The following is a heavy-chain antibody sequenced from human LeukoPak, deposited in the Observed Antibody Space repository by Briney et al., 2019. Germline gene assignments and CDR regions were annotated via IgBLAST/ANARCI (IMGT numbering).Heavy chain of an antibody. CDR3: ARDLSSGWYSQY. V-gene: IGHV3-21*01. J-gene: IGHJ4*02. Sequence: PGGSLRLSCAASGFTFSSYSMNWVRQAPGKGLEWVSSISSSSSYIYYADSVKGRFTISRDNAKNSLYLQMNSLRAEDTAVYYCARDLSSGWYSQYWGQGTLVTVSS. CDR1: GFTFSSYS. D-gene: IGHD6-19*01. CDR2: ISSSSSYI.